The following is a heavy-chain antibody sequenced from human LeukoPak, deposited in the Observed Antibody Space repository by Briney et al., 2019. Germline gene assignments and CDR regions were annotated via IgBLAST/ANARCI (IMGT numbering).Heavy chain of an antibody. J-gene: IGHJ4*02. CDR3: AKDSEELAPPYYFDY. Sequence: GGSLRLSCAASGFTFSSYAMSRVRQAPGKGLEWVSAISGSGGSTYYADTVKGRFTISRDNSKNTLYLQMNSLRAEDTAVYYCAKDSEELAPPYYFDYWGQGTLVTVSS. V-gene: IGHV3-23*01. CDR2: ISGSGGST. D-gene: IGHD3-10*01. CDR1: GFTFSSYA.